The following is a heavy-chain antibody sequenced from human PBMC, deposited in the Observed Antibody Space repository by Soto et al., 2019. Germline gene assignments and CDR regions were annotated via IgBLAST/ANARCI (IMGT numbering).Heavy chain of an antibody. Sequence: EVQLLESGGGLVQPGGSLRLSCAASGFTFSSYAMSWVRQAPGKGLEWVSAISGSGGSTYYADSVKGRFTISRDNSKNKLYLQMNSLRAEDTAVYYCAKMGIITMIVVVPREGYFDYWGQGTLVTVSS. CDR2: ISGSGGST. CDR1: GFTFSSYA. CDR3: AKMGIITMIVVVPREGYFDY. V-gene: IGHV3-23*01. D-gene: IGHD3-22*01. J-gene: IGHJ4*02.